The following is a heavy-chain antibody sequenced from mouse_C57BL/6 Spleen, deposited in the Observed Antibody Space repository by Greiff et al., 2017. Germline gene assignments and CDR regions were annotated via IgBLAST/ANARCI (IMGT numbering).Heavy chain of an antibody. CDR2: IGPGSGST. CDR3: ARSYDSSGDGGYAMDD. CDR1: GYTFTDYY. Sequence: VQLQQPGAELVKPGASVKISCKASGYTFTDYYINWVKQRPGQGLEWIGKIGPGSGSTYYNEKFKGKATLTADKSSSTAYMQLSSLTSEDSAVYFCARSYDSSGDGGYAMDDWGQGTSVTVS. V-gene: IGHV1-77*01. J-gene: IGHJ4*01. D-gene: IGHD3-2*02.